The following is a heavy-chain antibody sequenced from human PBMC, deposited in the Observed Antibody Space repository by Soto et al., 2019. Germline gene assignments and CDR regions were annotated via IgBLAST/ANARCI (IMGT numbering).Heavy chain of an antibody. CDR2: TRNKVNSYTT. D-gene: IGHD1-1*01. CDR3: ARGGRTDWRYFDF. J-gene: IGHJ4*02. Sequence: EVQLVESGGGLVQPGGSLRLSCAAAGFTISDYYMDWVRQAPGRGLEWVARTRNKVNSYTTEYAASVKGRFTISRDDSANSVYLQMNSLKTEDAAVYYCARGGRTDWRYFDFWGQGTLVTVSS. CDR1: GFTISDYY. V-gene: IGHV3-72*01.